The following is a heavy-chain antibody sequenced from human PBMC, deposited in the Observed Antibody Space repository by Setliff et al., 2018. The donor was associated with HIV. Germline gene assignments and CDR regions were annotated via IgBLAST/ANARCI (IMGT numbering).Heavy chain of an antibody. D-gene: IGHD3-22*01. J-gene: IGHJ4*02. V-gene: IGHV4-34*01. CDR1: GGSLSGYH. CDR3: ARGGGYDRSGYYPFDY. CDR2: INHSGST. Sequence: ETLSLTCAVYGGSLSGYHWSWIRQSPEKGLEWIGEINHSGSTNYNPSLKSRVTMSVDTSKNQFSLKLSSVTAADTAVYYCARGGGYDRSGYYPFDYWGQGSLVTVSS.